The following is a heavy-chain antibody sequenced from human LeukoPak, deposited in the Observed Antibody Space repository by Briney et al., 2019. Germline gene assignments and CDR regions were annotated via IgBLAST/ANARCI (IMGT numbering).Heavy chain of an antibody. Sequence: SETLTLICSVPGGSLNSFSHYWAWIRPPPGKGLEWIGCIFSSGSTYYNPSLQSRVTFSLDKSNNHFALKLTSLTAADTAVYYCARGLAHGGIANWFDPWGQGTLVTVSS. V-gene: IGHV4-39*06. D-gene: IGHD2-21*01. J-gene: IGHJ5*02. CDR3: ARGLAHGGIANWFDP. CDR1: GGSLNSFSHY. CDR2: IFSSGST.